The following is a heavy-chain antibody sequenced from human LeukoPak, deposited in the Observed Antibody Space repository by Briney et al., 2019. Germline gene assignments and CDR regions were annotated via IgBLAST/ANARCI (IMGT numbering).Heavy chain of an antibody. CDR1: GGSISSGDYY. CDR2: IYYSGST. J-gene: IGHJ6*02. Sequence: SETLSLTCTVSGGSISSGDYYWSWIRQPPGKGLEWIGYIYYSGSTYYNPSLKSRVTISVDTSKNQFSLKLSSVTAADTAVYYCARDVYDYVWGTGGMDVWGQGTTVTVSS. V-gene: IGHV4-30-4*01. CDR3: ARDVYDYVWGTGGMDV. D-gene: IGHD3-16*01.